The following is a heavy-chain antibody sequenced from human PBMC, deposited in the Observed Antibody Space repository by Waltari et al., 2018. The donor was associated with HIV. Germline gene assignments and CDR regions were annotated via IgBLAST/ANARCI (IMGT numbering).Heavy chain of an antibody. J-gene: IGHJ4*02. CDR1: GYSISSGYY. D-gene: IGHD3-22*01. CDR2: IYHSGST. CDR3: ARGGTMIEIVYFDY. V-gene: IGHV4-38-2*02. Sequence: QVQLQESGPGLVKPSETLSLTCTVSGYSISSGYYWGWIRQPPGKGLEWIGSIYHSGSTYYNPTLKSRVTISVDTSKNQFSLKLSSVTAADTAVYYCARGGTMIEIVYFDYWGQGTLVTVSS.